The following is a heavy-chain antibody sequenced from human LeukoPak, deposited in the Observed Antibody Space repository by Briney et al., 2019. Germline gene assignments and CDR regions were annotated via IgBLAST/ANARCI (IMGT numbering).Heavy chain of an antibody. CDR1: GFTSRFLG. CDR2: TSGSGGSE. V-gene: IGHV3-23*01. CDR3: ATGSVRYSASWYSQEGDY. Sequence: GGSLRLSCTYSGFTSRFLGMSWIRQAPGKGLEWVSGTSGSGGSEYYADSVKGRFTISRDNSKNTLYLQMNSLRAEDTAVYYCATGSVRYSASWYSQEGDYWGQGTLVTVSS. D-gene: IGHD6-13*01. J-gene: IGHJ4*02.